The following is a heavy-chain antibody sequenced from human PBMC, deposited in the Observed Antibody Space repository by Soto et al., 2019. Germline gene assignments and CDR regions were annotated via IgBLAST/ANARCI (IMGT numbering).Heavy chain of an antibody. V-gene: IGHV1-18*04. J-gene: IGHJ4*02. CDR3: ASMYSSGQSDY. D-gene: IGHD6-19*01. CDR1: GYTFTSYG. CDR2: ISVYNGNT. Sequence: ASVKVSCKASGYTFTSYGISWVRQAPGQGLEWMGWISVYNGNTDYAQKFQGRVTMTTDTSTSTAYMELRSLRSDDTAVYYCASMYSSGQSDYWGQGTLVTVSS.